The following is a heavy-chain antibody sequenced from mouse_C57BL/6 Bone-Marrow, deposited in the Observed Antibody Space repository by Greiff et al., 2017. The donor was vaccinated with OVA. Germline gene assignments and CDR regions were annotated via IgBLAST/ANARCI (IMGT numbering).Heavy chain of an antibody. V-gene: IGHV5-6*01. CDR2: ISSGGSYT. D-gene: IGHD1-1*01. Sequence: EVQGVESGGDLVKPGGSLKLSCAASGFTFSSYGMSWVRQTPDKRLEWVATISSGGSYTYYPDSVKGRFTIARDNAKNTLYLQMSSLTSEDTAMYYGARRFYGSSSSWFAYWGQGTLVTVSA. CDR1: GFTFSSYG. CDR3: ARRFYGSSSSWFAY. J-gene: IGHJ3*01.